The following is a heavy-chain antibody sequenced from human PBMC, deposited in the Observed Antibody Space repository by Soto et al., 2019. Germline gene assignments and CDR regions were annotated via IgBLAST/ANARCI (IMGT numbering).Heavy chain of an antibody. J-gene: IGHJ1*01. V-gene: IGHV4-31*03. CDR3: ARVGRYYYDSSGYYYDFQH. CDR2: IYYSGST. Sequence: SETLSLTCTVSGGSISSGGYYWSWIRQHPGKGLEWIGYIYYSGSTYYNPSLKSRVTISVDTSKNQFSLKLSSVTAADTAVYYCARVGRYYYDSSGYYYDFQHWGQGTLVTAPQ. CDR1: GGSISSGGYY. D-gene: IGHD3-22*01.